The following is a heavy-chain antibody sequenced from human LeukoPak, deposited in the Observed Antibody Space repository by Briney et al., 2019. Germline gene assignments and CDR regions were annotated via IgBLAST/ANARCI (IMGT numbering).Heavy chain of an antibody. CDR1: GYTFTGYY. D-gene: IGHD5-18*01. CDR3: ARDNALGTAMVDH. V-gene: IGHV1-18*04. J-gene: IGHJ4*02. Sequence: ASVKVSCKASGYTFTGYYMHWVRQAPGQGLEWMGWISAYNGNTNYAQKLQGRVTMTTDTSTSTAYMELRSLRSDDAAVYYCARDNALGTAMVDHWGQGTLVTVSS. CDR2: ISAYNGNT.